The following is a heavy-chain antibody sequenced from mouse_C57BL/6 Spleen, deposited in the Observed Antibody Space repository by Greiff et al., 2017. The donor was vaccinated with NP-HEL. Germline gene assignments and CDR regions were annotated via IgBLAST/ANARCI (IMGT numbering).Heavy chain of an antibody. Sequence: QVQLQQSGAELVKPGASVKISCKASGYAFSSYWMNWVKQRPGKGLEWIGQIYPGDGDTNYNGKFKGKATLTADKSSSTAYMQLSSLTSEDSAVYFCARWGYYDYAGYAMDYWGQGTSVTVSS. CDR2: IYPGDGDT. J-gene: IGHJ4*01. CDR3: ARWGYYDYAGYAMDY. D-gene: IGHD2-4*01. V-gene: IGHV1-80*01. CDR1: GYAFSSYW.